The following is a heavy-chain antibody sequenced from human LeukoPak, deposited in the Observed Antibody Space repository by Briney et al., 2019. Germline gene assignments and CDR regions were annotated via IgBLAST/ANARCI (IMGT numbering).Heavy chain of an antibody. CDR3: ARDKNPGIAAD. Sequence: GGSLRLSCAASGFTVSSNYMSWVRQAPGRGLEWVSVFYAGGGTFYADSVKGRFTISRDNSENTLYLQMNSLRAEDTAVYYCARDKNPGIAADWGQGTLVTVSS. J-gene: IGHJ4*02. D-gene: IGHD6-13*01. CDR2: FYAGGGT. CDR1: GFTVSSNY. V-gene: IGHV3-53*01.